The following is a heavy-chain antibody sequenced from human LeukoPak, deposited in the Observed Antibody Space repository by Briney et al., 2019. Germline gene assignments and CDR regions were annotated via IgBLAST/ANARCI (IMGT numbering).Heavy chain of an antibody. D-gene: IGHD5-18*01. J-gene: IGHJ4*02. CDR2: IYYTGTT. CDR1: GGSISSSNYY. Sequence: SETLSLTCTVSGGSISSSNYYWGWIRQPPGKGLEWIASIYYTGTTYYNPSLNSRVTISVDTSKNQFSLKLSSVTASDTAVYYCARHYDVDTTMLYFYYLDYWGQGTLVTVSS. CDR3: ARHYDVDTTMLYFYYLDY. V-gene: IGHV4-39*01.